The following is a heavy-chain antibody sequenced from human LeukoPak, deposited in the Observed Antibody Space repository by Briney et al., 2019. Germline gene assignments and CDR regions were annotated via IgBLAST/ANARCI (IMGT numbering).Heavy chain of an antibody. CDR1: GFTFSSYA. D-gene: IGHD2-2*01. Sequence: GGSLRLSCAASGFTFSSYAMHWVRQAPGKGLEYVSAISSNGGSTYYANSVKGRSTISRDNSKNTLYLQMGSLRAEDMAVYYCARDASYCSSTSCYLGYMDVWGKGTTVTVSS. V-gene: IGHV3-64*01. J-gene: IGHJ6*03. CDR3: ARDASYCSSTSCYLGYMDV. CDR2: ISSNGGST.